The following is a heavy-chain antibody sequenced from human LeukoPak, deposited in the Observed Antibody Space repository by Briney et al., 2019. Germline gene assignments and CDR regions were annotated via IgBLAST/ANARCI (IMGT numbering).Heavy chain of an antibody. CDR1: GFTFSKAW. J-gene: IGHJ4*02. CDR3: STDYYGSGRPGFGY. CDR2: IKSKTDGETI. D-gene: IGHD3-10*01. V-gene: IGHV3-15*07. Sequence: WGSLRLSCAASGFTFSKAWMNWVRQAPGKGLEWVGRIKSKTDGETIDHAAPVKGRFTISRDDLKNMMYLQMNSLKTEDTAVYYCSTDYYGSGRPGFGYWGQGSLVTVSS.